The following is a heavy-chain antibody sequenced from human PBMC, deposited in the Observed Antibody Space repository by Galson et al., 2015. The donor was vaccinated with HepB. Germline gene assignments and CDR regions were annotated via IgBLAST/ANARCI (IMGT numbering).Heavy chain of an antibody. D-gene: IGHD5-18*01. J-gene: IGHJ4*02. CDR1: GFTFSSYA. Sequence: SLRLSCAASGFTFSSYAMHWVRQAPGKGLEWVAVISYDGSNKYYADSVKGRFTISRDNSKNTLYLQMNSLRAEDTAVYYCAREGGPLQLLDYWGQGTLSPSPQ. CDR2: ISYDGSNK. CDR3: AREGGPLQLLDY. V-gene: IGHV3-30*04.